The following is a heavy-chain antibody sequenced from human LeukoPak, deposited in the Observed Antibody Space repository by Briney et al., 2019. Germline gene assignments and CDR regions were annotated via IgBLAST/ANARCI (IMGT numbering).Heavy chain of an antibody. J-gene: IGHJ4*02. CDR1: GYTFTGYY. CDR3: ARLIYSGYDRDY. D-gene: IGHD5-12*01. V-gene: IGHV1-2*06. CDR2: INPNSGGT. Sequence: GASVKVSCKASGYTFTGYYMHWVRQAPGQGLELMGRINPNSGGTNYAQKFQGRVTMTRDTSISTAYMELSRLRSDDTAVYYCARLIYSGYDRDYWGQGTLVTVSS.